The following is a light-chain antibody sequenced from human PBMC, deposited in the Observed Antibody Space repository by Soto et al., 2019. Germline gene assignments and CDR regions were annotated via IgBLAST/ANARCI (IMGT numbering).Light chain of an antibody. CDR2: DAS. J-gene: IGKJ4*01. CDR3: QQRSNWPF. CDR1: QSASSY. V-gene: IGKV3-11*01. Sequence: ENVLTQSSATLSLSPGEKDTLSCRASQSASSYLAWYQQKPGQAPRLLIYDASNRATGIPARFSGSGSGTDFTLTISSLEPEDFAVYYCQQRSNWPFFGGGTKV.